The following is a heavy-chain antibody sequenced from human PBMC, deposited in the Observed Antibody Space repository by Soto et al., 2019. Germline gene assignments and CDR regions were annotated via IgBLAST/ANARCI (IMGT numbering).Heavy chain of an antibody. D-gene: IGHD2-15*01. J-gene: IGHJ4*02. V-gene: IGHV3-23*01. CDR2: ISGSGGST. CDR1: GFTFSSYA. CDR3: AKDGGGYCSGGSCYSGFDY. Sequence: GGSLRLSCAASGFTFSSYAMSWVRQAPGKGLEWVSAISGSGGSTYYADSVKGRFTISRDNSKNTLYLQMNSLRAEDTAVYYCAKDGGGYCSGGSCYSGFDYWGQGTLVTVSS.